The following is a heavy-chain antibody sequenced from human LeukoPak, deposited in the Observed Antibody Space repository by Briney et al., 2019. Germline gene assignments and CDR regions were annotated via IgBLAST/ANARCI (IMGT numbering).Heavy chain of an antibody. J-gene: IGHJ4*02. CDR1: GGSISSSNW. Sequence: ETLSLTCTVSGGSISSSNWWSWVRQPPGKGLEWVANIKQDGSEEYYVDSVKGRFTISRDNAKKSLYLQMNSLRAEDTAVYYCARDLGTDYGSVDNWGQGTLVTVSS. D-gene: IGHD3-10*01. V-gene: IGHV3-7*01. CDR3: ARDLGTDYGSVDN. CDR2: IKQDGSEE.